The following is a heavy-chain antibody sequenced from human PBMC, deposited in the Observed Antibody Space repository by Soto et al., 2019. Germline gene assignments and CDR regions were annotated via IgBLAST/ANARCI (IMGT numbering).Heavy chain of an antibody. Sequence: PGGSLRLSCAASGFTFSSYSMNWVRQAPGKGLEWVSSISSSSSYIYYADSVKGRFTISRDNAKNSLYLQMNSLRAEDTAVYYCARDLGLDYDSSGYHLGFDYWGQGTLVTVSS. V-gene: IGHV3-21*01. CDR2: ISSSSSYI. CDR1: GFTFSSYS. D-gene: IGHD3-22*01. CDR3: ARDLGLDYDSSGYHLGFDY. J-gene: IGHJ4*02.